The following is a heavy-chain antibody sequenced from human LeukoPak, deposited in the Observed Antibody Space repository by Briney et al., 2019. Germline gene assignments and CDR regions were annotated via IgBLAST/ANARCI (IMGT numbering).Heavy chain of an antibody. CDR1: GGSISSSSYY. J-gene: IGHJ2*01. CDR3: ASILFTPEDFDL. V-gene: IGHV4-39*07. Sequence: SETLSLTCTVSGGSISSSSYYWGWIRQPPGKGLEWIGSIYYSGSTYYNPSLKSRVTISVDTSKNQFSLKLSSVTAADTAVYYCASILFTPEDFDLWGRGTLVTVSS. CDR2: IYYSGST.